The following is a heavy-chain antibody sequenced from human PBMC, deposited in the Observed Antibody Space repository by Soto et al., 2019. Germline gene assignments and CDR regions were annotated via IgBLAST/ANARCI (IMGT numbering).Heavy chain of an antibody. CDR3: ARVRVAVHFSPSYGMDV. CDR2: ISYDGSNK. D-gene: IGHD6-19*01. J-gene: IGHJ6*02. Sequence: QVQLVESGGGVVQPGRSLRLSCAASGFTFSSYAMHWVRQAPGKGLEWVAVISYDGSNKYYADSVKGRFTISRDNSKNTLYLQMNSLRAEDTAVYYCARVRVAVHFSPSYGMDVWGQGTTVTVSS. CDR1: GFTFSSYA. V-gene: IGHV3-30-3*01.